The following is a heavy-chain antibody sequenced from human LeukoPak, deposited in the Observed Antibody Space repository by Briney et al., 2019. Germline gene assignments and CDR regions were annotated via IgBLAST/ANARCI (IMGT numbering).Heavy chain of an antibody. CDR1: GGSISSGSYY. CDR2: IYTSGST. CDR3: ARVDFWSGYPDY. V-gene: IGHV4-61*02. J-gene: IGHJ4*02. D-gene: IGHD3-3*01. Sequence: SETLSLTCTVSGGSISSGSYYWSWIRQPAGKGLEWIGRIYTSGSTNYDPSLKSRVTISVDTSKNQFSRKLSSVTAADTAVYYCARVDFWSGYPDYWGQGTLVTVSS.